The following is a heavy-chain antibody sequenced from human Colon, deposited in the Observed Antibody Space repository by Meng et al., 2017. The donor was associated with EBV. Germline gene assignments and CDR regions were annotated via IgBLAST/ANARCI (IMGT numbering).Heavy chain of an antibody. D-gene: IGHD5-24*01. Sequence: QVHLQESGPGLVEPSGTLSLPCAVSGASISSNNWWSWVRQPPGKGLEWIGEIYHGGNTNYNTSLKSRVTISVDRSNDQFSLSLSSVTAADTAVYYCARGNAYNAPSFDYWGQGTLVTVSS. J-gene: IGHJ4*02. CDR1: GASISSNNW. CDR3: ARGNAYNAPSFDY. CDR2: IYHGGNT. V-gene: IGHV4-4*02.